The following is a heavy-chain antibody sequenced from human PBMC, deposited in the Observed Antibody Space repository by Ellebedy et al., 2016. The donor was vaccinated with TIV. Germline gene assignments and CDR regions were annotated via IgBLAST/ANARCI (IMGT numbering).Heavy chain of an antibody. V-gene: IGHV3-30*18. D-gene: IGHD1-26*01. Sequence: GESLKISCIVSGFTFSGFGVHWVRQAPGKGLEWVAVISYDGSNRFYADSVRGRFTLFRDNLKNTLYLQMNSLRGDDTAVYYCAKDHGNGTYGFDYWGQGALVTVSS. J-gene: IGHJ4*02. CDR1: GFTFSGFG. CDR3: AKDHGNGTYGFDY. CDR2: ISYDGSNR.